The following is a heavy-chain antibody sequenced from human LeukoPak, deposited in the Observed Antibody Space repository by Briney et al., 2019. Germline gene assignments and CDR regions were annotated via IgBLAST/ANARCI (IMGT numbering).Heavy chain of an antibody. Sequence: GRSLRLSCAASEFSVGSNYMTWVRQAPGKGLEWVSLNSGGSTYYADSVKGRFTISRDNSKNTLYLQMNSLRAEDTAVYYCARDQDSSGYYLGYWGQGTLVTVSS. CDR2: NSGGST. J-gene: IGHJ4*02. D-gene: IGHD3-22*01. CDR3: ARDQDSSGYYLGY. CDR1: EFSVGSNY. V-gene: IGHV3-66*01.